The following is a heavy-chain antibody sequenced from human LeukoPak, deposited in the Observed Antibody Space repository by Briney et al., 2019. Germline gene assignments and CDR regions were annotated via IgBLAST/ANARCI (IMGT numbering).Heavy chain of an antibody. CDR1: GGSISSGGYY. CDR2: IYTSGST. V-gene: IGHV4-31*03. Sequence: PSQTLSLTCTVSGGSISSGGYYWSWIRQHPGKGLEWIGYIYTSGSTNYNPSLKSRVTISVDTSKNQFSLKLSSVTAADTAVYYCARRQGYSSSSGYYYYYMDVWGKGTTVTVSS. J-gene: IGHJ6*03. CDR3: ARRQGYSSSSGYYYYYMDV. D-gene: IGHD6-6*01.